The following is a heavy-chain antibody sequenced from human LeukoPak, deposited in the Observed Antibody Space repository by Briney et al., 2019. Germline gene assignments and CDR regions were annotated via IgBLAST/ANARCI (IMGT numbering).Heavy chain of an antibody. CDR3: ARGRGSFYWGYYFDY. CDR1: GYTFISYD. V-gene: IGHV1-8*01. Sequence: ASVKVSYKASGYTFISYDISWVRQAAGQGLEWMGWMNPNSGNADYAQKFQGRVTMTRNTSISTAYMELSSLRSEDTAVYYCARGRGSFYWGYYFDYWGQGSLVTVSS. CDR2: MNPNSGNA. J-gene: IGHJ4*02. D-gene: IGHD1-26*01.